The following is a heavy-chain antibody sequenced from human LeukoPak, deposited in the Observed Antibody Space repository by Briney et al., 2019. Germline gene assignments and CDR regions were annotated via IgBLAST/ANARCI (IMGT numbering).Heavy chain of an antibody. D-gene: IGHD2-15*01. Sequence: GGSLRLSCAASGFTFSSYSMNWVRQAPGKGLEWVSSISSSSSYIYYADSVKGRFTISRDNAKNSLYLQMNRLRAEDTAVYYCATTLGDCSGGSCFDYWGQGTLVTVSS. CDR1: GFTFSSYS. CDR3: ATTLGDCSGGSCFDY. V-gene: IGHV3-21*01. J-gene: IGHJ4*02. CDR2: ISSSSSYI.